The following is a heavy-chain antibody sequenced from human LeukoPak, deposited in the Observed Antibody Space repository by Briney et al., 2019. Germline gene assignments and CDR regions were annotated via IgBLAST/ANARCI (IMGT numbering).Heavy chain of an antibody. J-gene: IGHJ6*02. CDR3: ARDYIVVVPAAPYYYGMDV. Sequence: GGSLRLSCAASGFTLSSYSMNWVRQAPGKGLEWVSYISSSSSTIYYADSVKGRFTISRDNAKNSLYLQMNSLRAEDTAVYYCARDYIVVVPAAPYYYGMDVWGQGTTVTVSS. CDR2: ISSSSSTI. CDR1: GFTLSSYS. V-gene: IGHV3-48*04. D-gene: IGHD2-2*01.